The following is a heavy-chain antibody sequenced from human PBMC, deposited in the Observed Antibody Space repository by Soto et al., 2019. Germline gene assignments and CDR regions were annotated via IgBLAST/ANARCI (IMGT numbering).Heavy chain of an antibody. D-gene: IGHD6-19*01. J-gene: IGHJ4*02. Sequence: SQTLSLTCAISGDSVSSNTAAWNWIRSSPSRGLEWLGRTYYRSNWRHDYAVSVKSRVTVNPDTSKNHFSLQLNSVTPDDTAVYYCARGVAGSGFDLWGQGTLVTVSS. CDR2: TYYRSNWRH. CDR1: GDSVSSNTAA. CDR3: ARGVAGSGFDL. V-gene: IGHV6-1*01.